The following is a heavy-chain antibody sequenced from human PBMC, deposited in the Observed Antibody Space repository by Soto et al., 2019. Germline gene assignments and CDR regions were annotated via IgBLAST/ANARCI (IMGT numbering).Heavy chain of an antibody. V-gene: IGHV1-69*12. CDR3: ARAFCLVTPPYYYYGMDF. CDR1: GGTFSSYA. Sequence: QVQLVQSGAEVKKPGSSVKVSCKASGGTFSSYAISWVRQAPGQGLEWMGGIIPIFGTANYAQKFQGRVTITADESTSTTYMELSSLRSEDTAVYYCARAFCLVTPPYYYYGMDFWGQGTTVTVSS. CDR2: IIPIFGTA. D-gene: IGHD3-9*01. J-gene: IGHJ6*02.